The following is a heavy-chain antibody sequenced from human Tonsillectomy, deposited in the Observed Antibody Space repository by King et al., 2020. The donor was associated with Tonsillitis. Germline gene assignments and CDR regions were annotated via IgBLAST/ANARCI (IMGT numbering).Heavy chain of an antibody. Sequence: VQLVQSGGGVVQPGRSLRLSCAASEFTFSSYGMHWVRQAPGKGLEWVAVISYDGSNKSYADSVKGRFTISRDNYKNTLDLQMNSLRAEDTAVYYCAKDLGYYYGMDVWGQGTTVTVSS. CDR1: EFTFSSYG. V-gene: IGHV3-30*18. J-gene: IGHJ6*02. D-gene: IGHD1-26*01. CDR3: AKDLGYYYGMDV. CDR2: ISYDGSNK.